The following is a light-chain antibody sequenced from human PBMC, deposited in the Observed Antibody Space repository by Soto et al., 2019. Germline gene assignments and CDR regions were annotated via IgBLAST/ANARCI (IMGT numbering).Light chain of an antibody. J-gene: IGKJ1*01. V-gene: IGKV3-20*01. CDR1: QSVSSNF. Sequence: EIVLTQSPGTLSLSPGDRATLSCRASQSVSSNFLAWYQQKPGQAPRLLIYGASSGASGTPDRFSGSGSGTDFTLTISSLEPEDFAVYHCQQYASSPWTFGQGTRVEIK. CDR3: QQYASSPWT. CDR2: GAS.